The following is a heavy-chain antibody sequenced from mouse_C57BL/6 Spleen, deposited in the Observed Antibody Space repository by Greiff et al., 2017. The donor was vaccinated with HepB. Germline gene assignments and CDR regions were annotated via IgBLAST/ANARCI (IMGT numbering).Heavy chain of an antibody. CDR1: GYAFSSSW. CDR2: IYPGDGDT. D-gene: IGHD4-1*01. Sequence: VQLQQSGPELVKPGASVKISYKASGYAFSSSWMNWVKQRPGKGLEWIGRIYPGDGDTNYNGKFKGKATLTADKSSSTAYMQLSSLTSEDSAVYFCARSWGEMDYWGQGTSVTVSS. CDR3: ARSWGEMDY. J-gene: IGHJ4*01. V-gene: IGHV1-82*01.